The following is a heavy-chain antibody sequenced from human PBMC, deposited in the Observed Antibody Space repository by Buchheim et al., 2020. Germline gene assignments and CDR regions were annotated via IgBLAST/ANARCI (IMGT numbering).Heavy chain of an antibody. Sequence: QLQVQESGPGLVKPSETLSLTCTVSGGSIDTIGYYWGWIRQPPGKGLEWIATMYYSGSIYYNPSLKSRVTISLDTSKNQFPLKLTSVSAADTAVYYCARTHNSGWYYFDYWGQGTL. J-gene: IGHJ4*02. CDR2: MYYSGSI. CDR1: GGSIDTIGYY. D-gene: IGHD6-19*01. V-gene: IGHV4-39*07. CDR3: ARTHNSGWYYFDY.